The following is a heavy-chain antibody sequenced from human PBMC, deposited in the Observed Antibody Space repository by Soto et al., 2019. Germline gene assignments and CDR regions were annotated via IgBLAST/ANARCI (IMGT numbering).Heavy chain of an antibody. CDR2: ISYDGSNK. CDR3: AKDQRVGATNGFDP. V-gene: IGHV3-30*18. J-gene: IGHJ5*02. CDR1: GFTFSSYG. Sequence: GGSLRLSCAASGFTFSSYGMHWVRQAPGKGLEWVAVISYDGSNKYYADSVKGRFTISRDNSKNTLYLQMNSLRAEDTAVYFCAKDQRVGATNGFDPWGQGTLVTVSS. D-gene: IGHD1-26*01.